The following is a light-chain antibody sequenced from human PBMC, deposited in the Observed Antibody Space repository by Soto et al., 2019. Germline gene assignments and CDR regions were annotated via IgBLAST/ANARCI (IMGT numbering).Light chain of an antibody. V-gene: IGKV3-11*01. CDR1: QSVTTF. Sequence: EVVLTQSPVTLSLSPGERATLSCRASQSVTTFLAWYQQKPGQAPRLLIYDASKRATGIPARFSGSGAGTDFTIKISSLEPEDFAIYDCRQRTHWPLTFGGGTKVEIK. CDR2: DAS. CDR3: RQRTHWPLT. J-gene: IGKJ4*01.